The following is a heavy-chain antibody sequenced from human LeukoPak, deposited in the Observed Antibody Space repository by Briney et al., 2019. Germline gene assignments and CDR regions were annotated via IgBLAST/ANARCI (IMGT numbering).Heavy chain of an antibody. Sequence: SETLSLTCTVSGGSISSYYWSWIRQPPGKGLEWIGYIYYSGSTNYNPSLKSRVTISVDTSKNQFSLKLSSVTAADTAVYYCARDIRHYGSGSYMGFDYWGQETLVTVSS. J-gene: IGHJ4*02. D-gene: IGHD3-10*01. V-gene: IGHV4-59*01. CDR1: GGSISSYY. CDR2: IYYSGST. CDR3: ARDIRHYGSGSYMGFDY.